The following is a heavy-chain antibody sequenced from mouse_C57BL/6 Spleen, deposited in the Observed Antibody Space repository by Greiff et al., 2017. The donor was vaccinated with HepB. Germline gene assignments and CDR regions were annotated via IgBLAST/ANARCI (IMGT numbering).Heavy chain of an antibody. Sequence: QVQLKQPGAELVKPGASVKLSCKASGYTFTSYWMHWVKQRPGQGLEWIGMIHPNSGSTNYNEKFKSKATLTVDKSSSTAYMQLSSLTSEDSAVYYCAREDYYGSRYFDVWGTGTTVTVSS. CDR1: GYTFTSYW. V-gene: IGHV1-64*01. CDR2: IHPNSGST. CDR3: AREDYYGSRYFDV. J-gene: IGHJ1*03. D-gene: IGHD1-1*01.